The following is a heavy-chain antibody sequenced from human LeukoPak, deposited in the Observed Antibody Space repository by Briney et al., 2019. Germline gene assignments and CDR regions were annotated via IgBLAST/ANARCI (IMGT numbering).Heavy chain of an antibody. CDR1: GFSFSSYW. J-gene: IGHJ4*02. Sequence: GRSLRLSCAASGFSFSSYWMHWVRQAPGKGLVWVSRINSDGSSTNYADSVKGRFTISRDNAKNTQYLQMNSLRAEDTAVYYCTRDRGDGYIYFDYWGQGTLVTVSS. D-gene: IGHD5-24*01. V-gene: IGHV3-74*01. CDR2: INSDGSST. CDR3: TRDRGDGYIYFDY.